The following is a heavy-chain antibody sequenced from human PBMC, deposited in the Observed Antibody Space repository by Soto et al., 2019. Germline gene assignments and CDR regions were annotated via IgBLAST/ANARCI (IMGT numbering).Heavy chain of an antibody. J-gene: IGHJ4*02. CDR1: GFTFSDFG. V-gene: IGHV3-30*19. CDR3: ASPREGQWLVFDH. CDR2: ISKDGLDR. D-gene: IGHD6-19*01. Sequence: PRGSLRLSCLVSGFTFSDFGMHWFRQSPGEGLAWVASISKDGLDRYYSESVKGRFTISRDDSKNTVFLQMNSLKVEDTAAYFCASPREGQWLVFDHWGQRTLVTVSS.